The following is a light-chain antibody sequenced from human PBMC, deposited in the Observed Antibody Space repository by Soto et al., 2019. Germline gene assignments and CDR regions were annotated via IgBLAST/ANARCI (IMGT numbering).Light chain of an antibody. Sequence: QSVLSHPASVSRSPGHSITIYCNGTTSDVGGYKSVSWYQQHPGRAPTLMIYEVNNRPSGVSSRFSGSKSGNTASLTISGLQAEDEADYYCSSYATSSALGLFGTGTKVTVL. J-gene: IGLJ1*01. CDR2: EVN. CDR3: SSYATSSALGL. V-gene: IGLV2-14*01. CDR1: TSDVGGYKS.